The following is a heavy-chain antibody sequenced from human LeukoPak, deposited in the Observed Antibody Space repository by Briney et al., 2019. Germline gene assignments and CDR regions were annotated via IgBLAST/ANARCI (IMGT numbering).Heavy chain of an antibody. CDR2: ISYDGSEK. Sequence: GGSLRLSCAASGFTLSSYAIHWVRQAPGKGLEWVAVISYDGSEKYYAESVKGRFTISRDNSKNTLYLQMNSLRAEDTAVYYCARGGSYLSAFDIWGQGTMVTVSS. J-gene: IGHJ3*02. CDR1: GFTLSSYA. V-gene: IGHV3-30*04. D-gene: IGHD1-26*01. CDR3: ARGGSYLSAFDI.